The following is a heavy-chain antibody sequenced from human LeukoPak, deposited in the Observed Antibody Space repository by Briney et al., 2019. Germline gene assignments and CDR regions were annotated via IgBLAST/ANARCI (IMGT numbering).Heavy chain of an antibody. CDR2: IASDGSST. V-gene: IGHV3-74*01. J-gene: IGHJ4*02. CDR3: ARGRPHGNDY. CDR1: GFTFSSYW. D-gene: IGHD4-23*01. Sequence: PGGSLRLSCAASGFTFSSYWMNWVRHAPGKGLVWVSRIASDGSSTTYADSVKGRFCISRDNAKNTLYLQMNSLRVEDTAVYYCARGRPHGNDYWGQGTLVTVSP.